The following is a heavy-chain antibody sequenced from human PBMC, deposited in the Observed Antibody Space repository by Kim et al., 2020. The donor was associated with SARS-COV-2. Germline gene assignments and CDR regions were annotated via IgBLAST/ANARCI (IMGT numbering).Heavy chain of an antibody. D-gene: IGHD6-13*01. Sequence: SETLSLTCTVSGGSISSYYWRWIRQPPGKGLEWIGYIYYSGSTNHNPSLKSRVTISVDTSKNQFSLKLSSVTAADTAVYYCARGIAAAGTPTDYWGQGTLVTVSS. J-gene: IGHJ4*02. CDR2: IYYSGST. CDR3: ARGIAAAGTPTDY. V-gene: IGHV4-59*13. CDR1: GGSISSYY.